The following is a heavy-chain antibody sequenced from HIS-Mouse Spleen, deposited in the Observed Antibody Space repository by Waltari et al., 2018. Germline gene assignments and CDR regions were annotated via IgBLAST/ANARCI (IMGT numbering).Heavy chain of an antibody. V-gene: IGHV4-34*01. J-gene: IGHJ4*02. CDR2: INHSGST. D-gene: IGHD6-13*01. Sequence: QVQLQQWGAGLLKPSETLSLTCAVYGGSFSGYYWSWIRQPPGKGLEWIGEINHSGSTNYNPYLKSRVTISVDTSKNQFSLKLSSVTAADTAVYYCARYRLNPASSSSWYFDYWGQGTLVTVSS. CDR3: ARYRLNPASSSSWYFDY. CDR1: GGSFSGYY.